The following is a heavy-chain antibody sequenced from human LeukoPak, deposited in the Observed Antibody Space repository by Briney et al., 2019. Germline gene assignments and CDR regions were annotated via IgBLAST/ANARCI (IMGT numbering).Heavy chain of an antibody. CDR3: ARDARVQKWFGELLKTTTYYFDY. Sequence: SETLSLTCTVPGGSIRRSSYSWGWIRQPPGKGLERLGGVYYDGTTSYTPSLKSRVSTSVDTSKNQFSLKLSSVTAADTAVYYCARDARVQKWFGELLKTTTYYFDYWGQGTLVTVSS. D-gene: IGHD3-10*01. CDR1: GGSIRRSSYS. V-gene: IGHV4-39*07. J-gene: IGHJ4*02. CDR2: VYYDGTT.